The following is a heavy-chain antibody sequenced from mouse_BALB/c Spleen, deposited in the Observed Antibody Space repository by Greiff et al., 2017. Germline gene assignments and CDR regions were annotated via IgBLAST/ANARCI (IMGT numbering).Heavy chain of an antibody. CDR2: FYPYNDDT. Sequence: LQESGAELVKPGASVKMSCKASGYTFTTYPIEWMKQNHGKSLEWIGNFYPYNDDTKYNEKFKGKAKLTVEKSSSTVYLELSRLTSDDSAVYYCARRRVLLRWYFDVWGAGTTVTVSA. J-gene: IGHJ1*01. V-gene: IGHV1-47*01. CDR1: GYTFTTYP. D-gene: IGHD1-1*01. CDR3: ARRRVLLRWYFDV.